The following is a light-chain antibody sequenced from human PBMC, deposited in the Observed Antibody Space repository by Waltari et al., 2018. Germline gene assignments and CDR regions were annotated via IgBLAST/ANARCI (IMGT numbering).Light chain of an antibody. J-gene: IGLJ2*01. CDR1: SSNIGAGYD. CDR3: QSYDSSLSGSV. Sequence: QSVLTQPPSVSGAPGQRVTISCTGSSSNIGAGYDVHWYQQLPGTAPKLLIYGNSNRPSGLPARLSGSKSGSSASLAITGLQAEDEAYYYCQSYDSSLSGSVFGGGTKLTVL. CDR2: GNS. V-gene: IGLV1-40*01.